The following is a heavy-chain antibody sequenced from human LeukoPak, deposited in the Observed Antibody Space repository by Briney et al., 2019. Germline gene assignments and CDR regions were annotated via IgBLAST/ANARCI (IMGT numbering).Heavy chain of an antibody. CDR1: GFTFSSYG. Sequence: PGGSLRLSCAASGFTFSSYGMHWVRQAPGKGLEWVAFIRYDGSNKYYADSVKGRFTISRDNSKNTLYLQMNSLRAEDTAVYYCAKDWGPVQLPPYDYWGQGTLVTVSS. D-gene: IGHD2-2*01. V-gene: IGHV3-30*02. CDR3: AKDWGPVQLPPYDY. J-gene: IGHJ4*02. CDR2: IRYDGSNK.